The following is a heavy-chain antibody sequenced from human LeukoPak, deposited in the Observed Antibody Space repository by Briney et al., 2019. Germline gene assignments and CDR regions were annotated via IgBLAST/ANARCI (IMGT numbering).Heavy chain of an antibody. CDR3: ARRYYYDSSGYFPTFDI. Sequence: PSQTLSLTCTVSGDSISSGDYYWSWIRQPPGKGLEWIGYIYYSGSTYYNPSLKSRVTMSVDTSKNQFSLKLSSVTAADTAVYYCARRYYYDSSGYFPTFDIWGQGTMVTVSS. D-gene: IGHD3-22*01. V-gene: IGHV4-30-4*01. J-gene: IGHJ3*02. CDR1: GDSISSGDYY. CDR2: IYYSGST.